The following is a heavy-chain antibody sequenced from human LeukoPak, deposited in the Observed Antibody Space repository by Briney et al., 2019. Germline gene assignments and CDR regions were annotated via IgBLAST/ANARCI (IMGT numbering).Heavy chain of an antibody. D-gene: IGHD6-6*01. CDR2: IGTAGDT. CDR3: ARGRGSSWFDP. V-gene: IGHV3-13*01. Sequence: GGSLRLSCAASGFTFSSYDMHWVRQTTGKGLEWVSGIGTAGDTYYPGSVKGRFTISRENAKNSLYLQMNSLRAGDTAVYYCARGRGSSWFDPWGQGTLVTVSS. J-gene: IGHJ5*02. CDR1: GFTFSSYD.